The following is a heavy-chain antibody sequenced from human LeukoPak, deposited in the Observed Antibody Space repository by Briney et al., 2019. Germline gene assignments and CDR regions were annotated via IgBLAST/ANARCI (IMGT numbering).Heavy chain of an antibody. D-gene: IGHD5-12*01. CDR3: TTEPNIHIAHGP. CDR1: GFTFGDYG. CDR2: IQSRTYGGAT. V-gene: IGHV3-49*04. J-gene: IGHJ4*02. Sequence: GGSLRLSCTASGFTFGDYGMSWVRQAPGKGLEWVGFIQSRTYGGATQYAASVKGRFTISRDDSKSIAFLQMNSLKTEDTAVYYCTTEPNIHIAHGPWGQGTLVTVSS.